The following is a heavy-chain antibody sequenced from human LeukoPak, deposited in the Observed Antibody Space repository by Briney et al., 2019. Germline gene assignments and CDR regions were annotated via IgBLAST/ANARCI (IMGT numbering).Heavy chain of an antibody. V-gene: IGHV4-30-2*01. CDR2: IYHRGST. CDR1: GGSISSGGYS. Sequence: SQTLSLTCAVSGGSISSGGYSWSWIRQPPGKGLEWIGYIYHRGSTYYNPSLKSRVTISVDRSKNQFSLKLSSVTAADTAVYYCAREVGWFDPWGQGALVTVSS. D-gene: IGHD1-26*01. J-gene: IGHJ5*02. CDR3: AREVGWFDP.